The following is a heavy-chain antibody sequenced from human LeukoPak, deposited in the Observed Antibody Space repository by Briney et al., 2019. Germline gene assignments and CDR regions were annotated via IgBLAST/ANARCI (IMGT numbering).Heavy chain of an antibody. Sequence: PGGSLRLSCAASGFTFSSHWMSWVRQAPGKGLEWVANIKQDGSEKYYVDSVKGRFTISRDNAKNSLYLQMNSLRAEDTAVYYCARWDIRNLMYDYWGQGTLVTVSS. CDR3: ARWDIRNLMYDY. J-gene: IGHJ4*02. D-gene: IGHD2-15*01. CDR2: IKQDGSEK. CDR1: GFTFSSHW. V-gene: IGHV3-7*01.